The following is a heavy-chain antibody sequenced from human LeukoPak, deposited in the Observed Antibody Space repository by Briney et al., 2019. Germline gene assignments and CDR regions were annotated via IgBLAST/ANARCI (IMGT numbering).Heavy chain of an antibody. J-gene: IGHJ5*02. CDR2: ISGDGGST. CDR1: GFTFDDYA. CDR3: AKDRTSDYYYGSSGPFDP. Sequence: PGGSLRLSCAASGFTFDDYAMHWVRQAPGKGLEWVSLISGDGGSTYYADSVKGRFTISRDNSKNSLYLQMNSLRTEDTALYYCAKDRTSDYYYGSSGPFDPWGQGTLVTVSS. V-gene: IGHV3-43*02. D-gene: IGHD3-22*01.